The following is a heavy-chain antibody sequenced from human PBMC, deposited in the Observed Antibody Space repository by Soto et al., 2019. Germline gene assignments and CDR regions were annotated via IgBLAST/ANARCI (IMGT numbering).Heavy chain of an antibody. D-gene: IGHD2-8*01. CDR3: ARDCTNGVCSTPFDY. CDR2: IIAIFGTA. J-gene: IGHJ4*02. Sequence: QVQLVQSGAEVKKPGSSVKVSCKASGGTFSSYAISWVLQAPGQGLEGMGGIIAIFGTANYAQKFQGRVTITADDSTSTAYMELSSLRSEDTAVYYCARDCTNGVCSTPFDYWGQGTLVTVSS. V-gene: IGHV1-69*01. CDR1: GGTFSSYA.